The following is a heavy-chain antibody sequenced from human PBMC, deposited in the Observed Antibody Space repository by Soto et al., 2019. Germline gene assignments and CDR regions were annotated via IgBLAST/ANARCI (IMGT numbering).Heavy chain of an antibody. CDR1: GYSFTTYG. V-gene: IGHV1-18*01. Sequence: QVQLVQSEGEMKQPGASVKVSCKASGYSFTTYGFCWVRQVPGQGLEWMGYISPSSGYTTYAPNLQDRVIMTTDSSTTTVYMELRSLRSDDTAAYYCAREMWTRSGPQNFFDYWGQGALVTVSS. CDR2: ISPSSGYT. J-gene: IGHJ4*02. CDR3: AREMWTRSGPQNFFDY. D-gene: IGHD6-25*01.